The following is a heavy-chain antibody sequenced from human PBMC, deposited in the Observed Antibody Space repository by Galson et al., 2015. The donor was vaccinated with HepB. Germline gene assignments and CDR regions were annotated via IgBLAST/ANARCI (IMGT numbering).Heavy chain of an antibody. D-gene: IGHD3-10*01. Sequence: SLRLSCAASGFIFSNYGIHWVRQAPGKGLEWVALISFHGSSKYYADSVKGRFTMSRDNSSNTVFLEMNSLRPEDTAVYYCAKARPEYYYGSGSLFDFCGQGALVTVSS. J-gene: IGHJ4*02. V-gene: IGHV3-30*18. CDR2: ISFHGSSK. CDR1: GFIFSNYG. CDR3: AKARPEYYYGSGSLFDF.